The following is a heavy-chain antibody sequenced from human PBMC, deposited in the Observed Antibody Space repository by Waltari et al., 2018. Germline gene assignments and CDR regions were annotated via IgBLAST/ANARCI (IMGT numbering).Heavy chain of an antibody. V-gene: IGHV3-74*01. Sequence: EVQLVESGGGLVQPGGSLRLSCAASGFTYRMYWMHWVHQAPGKGLVWVSRSNSDGSSTSYADSVKGRFTISKDNAKNTVYLQMNSLRAEDTAIYYCARGARRTTVTTGWWYFDLWGRGTLVTVSS. J-gene: IGHJ2*01. D-gene: IGHD4-17*01. CDR1: GFTYRMYW. CDR3: ARGARRTTVTTGWWYFDL. CDR2: SNSDGSST.